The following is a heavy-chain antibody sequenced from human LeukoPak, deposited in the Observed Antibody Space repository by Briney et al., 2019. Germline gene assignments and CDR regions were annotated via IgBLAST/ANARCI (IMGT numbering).Heavy chain of an antibody. CDR1: GYTFTSYY. CDR3: ARDGRVAGTGENWFDP. V-gene: IGHV1-46*01. J-gene: IGHJ5*02. CDR2: INPSGGGT. D-gene: IGHD6-19*01. Sequence: ASVKVSCKASGYTFTSYYMHWVRQAPGQGLEWMGIINPSGGGTSYAQKFQGRVTMTRDTSTSTVYMELSSLRSEDTAVYYCARDGRVAGTGENWFDPWGQGTLVTVSS.